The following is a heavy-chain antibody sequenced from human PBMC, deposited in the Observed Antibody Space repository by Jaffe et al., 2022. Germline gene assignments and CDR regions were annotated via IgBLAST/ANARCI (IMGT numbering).Heavy chain of an antibody. CDR2: IRYDGVKQ. Sequence: QVHLVESGGGVVQPGGSLRLSCVGSEFRFSLFGMHWVRQAPGKGLEWVASIRYDGVKQTYADSVKGRFTISRDNSKNTVYLQMNSLRPEDTAVYYCSPYCSSTTCFSYYFEFWGQGTRVTVS. J-gene: IGHJ4*02. V-gene: IGHV3-30*02. CDR1: EFRFSLFG. D-gene: IGHD2-2*01. CDR3: SPYCSSTTCFSYYFEF.